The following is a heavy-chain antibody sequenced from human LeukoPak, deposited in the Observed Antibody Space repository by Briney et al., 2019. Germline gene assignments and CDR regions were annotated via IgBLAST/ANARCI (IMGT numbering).Heavy chain of an antibody. CDR2: ISSSSSYI. D-gene: IGHD3-10*01. Sequence: PGGSLRLSCAASGFTFSSYSMNWVRQAPGKGLEWVSSISSSSSYIYYADSVKGRFTISRDNAKNSLYLQMNSLRAEDTAVYYCAKRGAGLLWFGELSLIDYYYYMDVWGKGTTVTISS. CDR1: GFTFSSYS. CDR3: AKRGAGLLWFGELSLIDYYYYMDV. J-gene: IGHJ6*03. V-gene: IGHV3-21*01.